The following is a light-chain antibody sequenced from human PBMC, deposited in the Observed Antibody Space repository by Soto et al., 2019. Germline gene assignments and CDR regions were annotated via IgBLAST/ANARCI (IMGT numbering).Light chain of an antibody. Sequence: EIVLTQSPGTLSLSPGERATLSCRASQSVSSSYLAWCQQRPGQAPRLLIYGASTRATGIPARFSGSGSGTDFTLTITSLQSEDFAVYYCQQYNSLPLTFGGGTKV. CDR1: QSVSSSY. CDR3: QQYNSLPLT. CDR2: GAS. J-gene: IGKJ4*01. V-gene: IGKV3-20*01.